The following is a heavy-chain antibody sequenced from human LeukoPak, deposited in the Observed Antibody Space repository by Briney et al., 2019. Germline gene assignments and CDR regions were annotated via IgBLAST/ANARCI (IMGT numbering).Heavy chain of an antibody. CDR2: IYYSGST. J-gene: IGHJ4*02. CDR3: ARHGSEIGHPCYSAY. D-gene: IGHD3-10*01. CDR1: GGSISSYY. V-gene: IGHV4-59*08. Sequence: SETLSLTCAVSGGSISSYYWSWIRQPPGKGLEWIGYIYYSGSTNYNPSFKSRVTISVDTSKNQFSLKLSSVTAADTAVYYCARHGSEIGHPCYSAYGSQGTLVTVHS.